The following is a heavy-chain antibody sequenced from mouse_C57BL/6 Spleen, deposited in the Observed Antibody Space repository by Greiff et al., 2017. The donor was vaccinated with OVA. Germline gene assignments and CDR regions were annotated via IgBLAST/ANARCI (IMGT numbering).Heavy chain of an antibody. CDR2: IYPGDGDT. D-gene: IGHD3-2*02. CDR1: GYAFSSSW. CDR3: ASGRTAQATWAD. J-gene: IGHJ3*01. V-gene: IGHV1-82*01. Sequence: QVQLQQSGPELVKPGASVKISCKASGYAFSSSWMNWVKQRPGKGLEWIGRIYPGDGDTNYNGKFKGKATLTADKSSSTAYMQLSSLTSEDSAVYCCASGRTAQATWADWGQGTLVTVSA.